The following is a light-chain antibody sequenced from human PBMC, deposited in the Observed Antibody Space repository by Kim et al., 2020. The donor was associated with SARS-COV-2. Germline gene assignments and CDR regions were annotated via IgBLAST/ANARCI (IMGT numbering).Light chain of an antibody. CDR2: GRN. Sequence: ALGHTVRITCQGDGVRSYYESWYQQKPGRAPVLVIYGRNNRPSGIPDRFSGSCSGNTASLTITGAQAEDEADYYCNSRDSSANNVVFGGGTQLTVL. CDR1: GVRSYY. J-gene: IGLJ2*01. V-gene: IGLV3-19*01. CDR3: NSRDSSANNVV.